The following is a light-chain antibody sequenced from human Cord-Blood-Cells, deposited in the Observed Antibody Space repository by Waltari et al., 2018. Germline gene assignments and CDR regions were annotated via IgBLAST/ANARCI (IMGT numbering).Light chain of an antibody. CDR3: CSYAGSRV. Sequence: QSVLTQPASVSGSPGQSITISCTGTSSDVGSYNLFSWYQQHPGKAPKLMIYEGSKRPSGVSNRFSGSKSGNTASLTISGLQAEDEADYYCCSYAGSRVFGGGTKLPVI. CDR2: EGS. V-gene: IGLV2-23*01. J-gene: IGLJ3*02. CDR1: SSDVGSYNL.